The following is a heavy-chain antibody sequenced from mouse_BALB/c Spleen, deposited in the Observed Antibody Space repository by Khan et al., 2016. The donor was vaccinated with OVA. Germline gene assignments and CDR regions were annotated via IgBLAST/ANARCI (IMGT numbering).Heavy chain of an antibody. D-gene: IGHD2-14*01. CDR2: VNPNTGNT. J-gene: IGHJ3*01. Sequence: VQLQQSGPDLVKPGASVKMSCKASGYSFTGYYMNWVKQSHGKSLECIGRVNPNTGNTNYNQKFKDKAILIVDTSSSTAYMEIRSLTSEDSAVYYCARGYDFFAYWGQGTLVTVSA. CDR1: GYSFTGYY. CDR3: ARGYDFFAY. V-gene: IGHV1-26*01.